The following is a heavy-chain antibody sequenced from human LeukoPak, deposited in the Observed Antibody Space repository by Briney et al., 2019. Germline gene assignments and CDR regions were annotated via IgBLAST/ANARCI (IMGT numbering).Heavy chain of an antibody. J-gene: IGHJ4*02. V-gene: IGHV4-39*01. CDR1: GGSISSSTYY. CDR3: ATRASGSYSY. D-gene: IGHD1-26*01. CDR2: IYYSGST. Sequence: PSETLSLTCTVCGGSISSSTYYWGWIHQPPGKGLEWIGTIYYSGSTFYNPSLKSRVTISVDTSKNQFSLKLTSVTAADTAVYYCATRASGSYSYWGQGTLVTVSS.